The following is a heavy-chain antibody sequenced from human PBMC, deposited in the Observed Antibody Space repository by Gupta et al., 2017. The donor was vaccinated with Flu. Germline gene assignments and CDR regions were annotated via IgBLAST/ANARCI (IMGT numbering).Heavy chain of an antibody. D-gene: IGHD4-17*01. Sequence: GQGLEWMGGIIPIFGTANYAQKFQGRVTITADESTSTAYMELSSLRSEDTAVYYCARGLGDYVGLIWGAFDIWGQGTMVTVSS. V-gene: IGHV1-69*01. CDR3: ARGLGDYVGLIWGAFDI. J-gene: IGHJ3*02. CDR2: IIPIFGTA.